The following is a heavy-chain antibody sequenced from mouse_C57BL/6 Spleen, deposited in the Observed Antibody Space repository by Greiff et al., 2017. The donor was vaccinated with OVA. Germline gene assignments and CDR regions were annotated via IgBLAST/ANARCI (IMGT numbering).Heavy chain of an antibody. CDR2: IHPNSGST. D-gene: IGHD2-4*01. Sequence: QVQLQQPGAELVKPGASVMLSCKASGYTFTSYWMHWVKQRPGQGLEWIGMIHPNSGSTNYNEKFKSKATLTVDKSSSTAYMQLSSLTSEDSAVYYCARYDYDEAWFAYWGQGTLVTVSA. CDR3: ARYDYDEAWFAY. J-gene: IGHJ3*01. CDR1: GYTFTSYW. V-gene: IGHV1-64*01.